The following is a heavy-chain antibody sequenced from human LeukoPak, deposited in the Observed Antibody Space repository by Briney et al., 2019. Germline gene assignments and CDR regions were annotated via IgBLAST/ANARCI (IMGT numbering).Heavy chain of an antibody. D-gene: IGHD6-13*01. Sequence: GESLKISCKGPGFSFTSYWIGWVRQMPGKGLEWMGIIYPGDSDTRHSPSFQGQVPISADKSISTAYLQWSSLTASDTAMYYCARVSYSSSPTNLDHWGQGTLVTVFS. CDR3: ARVSYSSSPTNLDH. V-gene: IGHV5-51*01. CDR2: IYPGDSDT. CDR1: GFSFTSYW. J-gene: IGHJ4*02.